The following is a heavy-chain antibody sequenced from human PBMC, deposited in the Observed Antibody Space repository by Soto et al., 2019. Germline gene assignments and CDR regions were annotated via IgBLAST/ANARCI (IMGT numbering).Heavy chain of an antibody. CDR2: ISYDGSNK. J-gene: IGHJ4*02. CDR3: ARELVVVITTRMFDY. Sequence: HPGGSLRLSCAASGFTLSSYAMHWVRQAPGKGLEWVAVISYDGSNKYYADSVKGRFTISRDNSKNTLYLQMNSLRAEDTAVYYCARELVVVITTRMFDYWGQGTLVTVSS. V-gene: IGHV3-30-3*01. D-gene: IGHD3-22*01. CDR1: GFTLSSYA.